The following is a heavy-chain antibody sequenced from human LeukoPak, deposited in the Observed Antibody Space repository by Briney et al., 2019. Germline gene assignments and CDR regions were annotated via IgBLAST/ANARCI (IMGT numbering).Heavy chain of an antibody. CDR1: GGSISSYY. D-gene: IGHD2-8*01. Sequence: SETLSLTCTVSGGSISSYYWSWIRQPPGKGLEWIGSIYYSGTTNYNPSLKSRVTISVDTSKNQFSLKLSSVTAADTAVYYCARVRQYCTNGVCFYTRFDYWGQGTLVTVSS. CDR2: IYYSGTT. J-gene: IGHJ4*02. CDR3: ARVRQYCTNGVCFYTRFDY. V-gene: IGHV4-59*01.